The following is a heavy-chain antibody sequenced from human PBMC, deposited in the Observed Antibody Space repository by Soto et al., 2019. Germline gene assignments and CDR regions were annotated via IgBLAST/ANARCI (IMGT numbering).Heavy chain of an antibody. CDR1: GGSFSGYY. Sequence: QVQLQQWGAGLLKPSETLSLTCAVYGGSFSGYYWSWIRQPPGKGLEWIGEINHSGSTNYNPSLKSRVTISVDTSKNQFALKLSSVTAADTAVYYCARALAGPYYYYGMDVWGQGTTVTVSS. CDR3: ARALAGPYYYYGMDV. CDR2: INHSGST. J-gene: IGHJ6*02. V-gene: IGHV4-34*01. D-gene: IGHD6-13*01.